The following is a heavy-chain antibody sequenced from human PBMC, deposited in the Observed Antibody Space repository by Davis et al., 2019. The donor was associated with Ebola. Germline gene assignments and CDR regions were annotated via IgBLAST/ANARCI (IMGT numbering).Heavy chain of an antibody. V-gene: IGHV3-53*04. Sequence: PGGSLRLSCAASGFTVSTNYMSWVRQAPGKGLEWVSVIYSGGSTYYADSVKGRFTISRHNSKNTLFLQMNSLRAEDTAVYYCARSPPTSFFYGSGSYGDAFDIWGQGTMVTVSS. D-gene: IGHD3-10*01. CDR2: IYSGGST. J-gene: IGHJ3*02. CDR3: ARSPPTSFFYGSGSYGDAFDI. CDR1: GFTVSTNY.